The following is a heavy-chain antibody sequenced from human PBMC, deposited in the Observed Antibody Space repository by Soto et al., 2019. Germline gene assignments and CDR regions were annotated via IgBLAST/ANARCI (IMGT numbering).Heavy chain of an antibody. V-gene: IGHV4-34*09. CDR1: GGSFSGYH. CDR2: MSYSGST. J-gene: IGHJ5*02. CDR3: ARVGGINWFDP. Sequence: SETLSLTCAVYGGSFSGYHWGWIRQPPGKGLEWIGYMSYSGSTYYNPSLKSRVTISVDTSKNQFSLKLSSVTAADTAVYYCARVGGINWFDPWGQGTLVTVSS. D-gene: IGHD3-16*01.